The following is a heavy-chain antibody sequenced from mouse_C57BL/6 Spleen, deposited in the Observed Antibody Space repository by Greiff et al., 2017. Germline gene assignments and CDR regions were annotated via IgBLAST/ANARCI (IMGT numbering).Heavy chain of an antibody. V-gene: IGHV1-82*01. CDR3: ARDYDYDGGL. Sequence: QVQLQQSGPELVKPGASVTISCKASGYAFSSSWMNWVKQRPGKGLEWIGRIYPGDGDTNYNGKFKGKATLTADKSSSTAYMQLSSLTSEDSAVYFCARDYDYDGGLWGQGTTLTVSS. D-gene: IGHD2-4*01. J-gene: IGHJ2*01. CDR1: GYAFSSSW. CDR2: IYPGDGDT.